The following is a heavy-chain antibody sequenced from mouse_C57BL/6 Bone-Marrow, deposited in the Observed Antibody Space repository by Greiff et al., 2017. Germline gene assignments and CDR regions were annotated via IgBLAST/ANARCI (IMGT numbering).Heavy chain of an antibody. CDR1: GYTFTSYG. D-gene: IGHD2-13*01. J-gene: IGHJ4*01. CDR3: ARRAGLHAMDY. Sequence: QVQLQQSGAELARPGASVKLSCKASGYTFTSYGISWVKQRTGQGLEWIGEIYPRSGNTYYNEKFKGKATLTADKSSSTAYMELRSLTSEDYAVYFCARRAGLHAMDYWGQGTSVTVSS. CDR2: IYPRSGNT. V-gene: IGHV1-81*01.